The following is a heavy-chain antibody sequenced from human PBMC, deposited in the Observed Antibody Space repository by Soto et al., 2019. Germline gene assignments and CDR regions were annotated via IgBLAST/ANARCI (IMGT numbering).Heavy chain of an antibody. Sequence: HPGGSLRLSCAASGFTFSSYAMSWVRQAPGKGLEWVSAISGSGGSTYYADSVKGRFTISRDNSKNTLYLQMNSLRAEDTAVYYCAKDHYDSSGYYPTPFDYWGQGTLVTVSS. CDR3: AKDHYDSSGYYPTPFDY. J-gene: IGHJ4*02. CDR2: ISGSGGST. CDR1: GFTFSSYA. V-gene: IGHV3-23*01. D-gene: IGHD3-22*01.